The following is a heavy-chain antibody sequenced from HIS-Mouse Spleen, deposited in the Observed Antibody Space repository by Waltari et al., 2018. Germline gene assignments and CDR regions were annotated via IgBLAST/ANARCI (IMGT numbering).Heavy chain of an antibody. J-gene: IGHJ4*02. Sequence: QVTLRESGPALVKPTQTLTLTCTFSGFSLSTSGMCVSWIRQPTGKALEWLARIDWDDDKYYSTSLKTRLTISRDTSKNQVVLTMTNMDPLDTATYYCARIAEGYTSGWYAFDYWGQGTLVNVSS. CDR2: IDWDDDK. D-gene: IGHD6-19*01. CDR1: GFSLSTSGMC. V-gene: IGHV2-70*15. CDR3: ARIAEGYTSGWYAFDY.